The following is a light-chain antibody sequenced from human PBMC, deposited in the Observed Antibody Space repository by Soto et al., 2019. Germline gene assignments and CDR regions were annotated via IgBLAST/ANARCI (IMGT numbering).Light chain of an antibody. Sequence: QSALTQPASVSGSPGQSITISCTGTSSDVGGYNYVSWYQQHPGKAPKLMIYEVSNRPSGVSNRFSGSKSGNTASLTISGLQAEDEDDYYCSSYTSSSTLEVGGGTKLTVL. J-gene: IGLJ2*01. CDR2: EVS. CDR1: SSDVGGYNY. CDR3: SSYTSSSTLE. V-gene: IGLV2-14*01.